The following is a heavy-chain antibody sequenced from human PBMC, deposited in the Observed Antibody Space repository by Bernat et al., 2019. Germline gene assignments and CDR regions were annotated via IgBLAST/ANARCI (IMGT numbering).Heavy chain of an antibody. V-gene: IGHV3-33*01. CDR1: GFTVSSYG. Sequence: QVQLVESGGGVVQPGRSLRLSCAASGFTVSSYGMHWVRQAPGKGLEWVAVIWYDGSNKYYADSVKGRFTISRDNSKNTLYLQMYSLRAEDTAVYYCAREVVVAATYYYGMDVWGQGTTVTVSS. CDR3: AREVVVAATYYYGMDV. D-gene: IGHD2-15*01. CDR2: IWYDGSNK. J-gene: IGHJ6*02.